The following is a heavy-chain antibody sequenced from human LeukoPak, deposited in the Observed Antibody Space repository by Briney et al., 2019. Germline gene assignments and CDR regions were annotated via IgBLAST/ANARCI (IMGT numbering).Heavy chain of an antibody. D-gene: IGHD3-10*01. CDR2: IIPIFGTA. CDR1: GGTFSSYA. CDR3: AKTYGPKGGMDV. J-gene: IGHJ6*02. Sequence: PWASVKVSCKASGGTFSSYAISWVRQAPGQGLEWMGGIIPIFGTANYAQKFQGRVTITADESTSTAYMELSSLRSEDTAVYYCAKTYGPKGGMDVWGQGTTVTVSS. V-gene: IGHV1-69*13.